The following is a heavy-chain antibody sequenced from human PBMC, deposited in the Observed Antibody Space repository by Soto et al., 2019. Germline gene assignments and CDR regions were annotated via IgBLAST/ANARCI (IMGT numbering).Heavy chain of an antibody. D-gene: IGHD3-9*01. J-gene: IGHJ4*02. CDR3: ARDLGKYDRYYFDS. CDR1: GFIFSSYW. CDR2: INSDGGRI. Sequence: GGSLRLSXAASGFIFSSYWMYWVRQAPGKGLVWVSRINSDGGRISYADSVKGRFTISRDNAKNTLYLQMNFLGAEDTALHYCARDLGKYDRYYFDSWGQGTLVTVSS. V-gene: IGHV3-74*01.